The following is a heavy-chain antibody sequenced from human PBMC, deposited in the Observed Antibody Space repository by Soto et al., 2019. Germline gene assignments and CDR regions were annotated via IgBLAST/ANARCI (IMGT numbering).Heavy chain of an antibody. CDR3: AKAECRSCYAFDY. CDR1: GFTFSSYA. V-gene: IGHV3-23*01. D-gene: IGHD2-15*01. Sequence: EVQLLESGGGLVQPGGSLRLSCAASGFTFSSYAVSWVRQAPGKGLEWVSAISGSGGSTYYADSVKGRFTISRDNSKNTLYLQMNSLRAEDTAVYYCAKAECRSCYAFDYWGQGTLVTVSS. J-gene: IGHJ4*02. CDR2: ISGSGGST.